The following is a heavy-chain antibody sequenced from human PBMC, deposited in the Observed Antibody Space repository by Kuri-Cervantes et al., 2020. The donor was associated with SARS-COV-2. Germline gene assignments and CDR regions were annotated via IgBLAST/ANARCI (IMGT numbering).Heavy chain of an antibody. CDR3: ARERRPPTDQPRPGYYMDV. Sequence: SVKVSCKASGGTFSSYAISWVRQAPGQGLEWMGGIIPIFGTANYAQKFQGRVTITTDESTSTAYMELSSLRSEDTAVYYCARERRPPTDQPRPGYYMDVWGKGTTVTVPS. CDR1: GGTFSSYA. D-gene: IGHD4-11*01. CDR2: IIPIFGTA. V-gene: IGHV1-69*05. J-gene: IGHJ6*03.